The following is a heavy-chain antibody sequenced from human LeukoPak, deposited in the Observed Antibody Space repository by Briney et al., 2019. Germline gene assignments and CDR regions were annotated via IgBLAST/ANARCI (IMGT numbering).Heavy chain of an antibody. V-gene: IGHV4-59*08. Sequence: SETLSLTCTVAGGSISSYYWSWIRQPPGKGLEWIGYVLYSGTTNYNPSLKSRVTMSVDTSKNQFSLRLSSVTAADTAVYYCATIAVGDTRWGQGTLVTVSS. CDR1: GGSISSYY. J-gene: IGHJ4*02. D-gene: IGHD6-13*01. CDR3: ATIAVGDTR. CDR2: VLYSGTT.